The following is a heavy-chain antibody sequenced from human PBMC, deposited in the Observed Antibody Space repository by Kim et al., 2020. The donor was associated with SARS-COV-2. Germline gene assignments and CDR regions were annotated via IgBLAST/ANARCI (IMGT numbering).Heavy chain of an antibody. J-gene: IGHJ6*03. CDR2: IYYSGST. CDR1: GGSISSSSYY. Sequence: SETLSLTCTVSGGSISSSSYYWGWIRQPPGKGLEWIGSIYYSGSTYYNPSLKSRVTISVDTSKNQFSLKLSSVTAADTAVYYCARVDYSSSWPTVRDYYMDVGGKGTTVTVSS. CDR3: ARVDYSSSWPTVRDYYMDV. V-gene: IGHV4-39*01. D-gene: IGHD6-13*01.